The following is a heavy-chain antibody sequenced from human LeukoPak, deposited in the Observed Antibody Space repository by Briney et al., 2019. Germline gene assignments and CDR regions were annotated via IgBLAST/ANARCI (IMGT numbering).Heavy chain of an antibody. Sequence: PSGTLSLTCAVYGGSFSGYYWSWIRQPPGKGLEWIGEINHSGSTNYNPSLKSRVTISVDTSKNQFSLKLSSVTAADTAVYYCARSEGNNWGSIPFDYWGQGTLVTVSS. CDR1: GGSFSGYY. CDR3: ARSEGNNWGSIPFDY. V-gene: IGHV4-34*01. D-gene: IGHD7-27*01. CDR2: INHSGST. J-gene: IGHJ4*02.